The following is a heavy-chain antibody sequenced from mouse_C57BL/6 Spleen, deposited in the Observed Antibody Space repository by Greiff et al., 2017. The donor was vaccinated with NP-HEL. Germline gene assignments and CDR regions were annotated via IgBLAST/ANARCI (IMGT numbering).Heavy chain of an antibody. CDR1: GYSITSGYY. CDR3: ARGTVVAKGYFDY. J-gene: IGHJ2*01. Sequence: EVKLMESGPGLVKPSQSLSLTCSVTGYSITSGYYWNWIRQFPGNKLEWMGYISYDGSNNYNPSLKNRISITRDTSKNQFFLKLNSVTTEDTATYYCARGTVVAKGYFDYWGQGTTLTVSS. D-gene: IGHD1-1*01. V-gene: IGHV3-6*01. CDR2: ISYDGSN.